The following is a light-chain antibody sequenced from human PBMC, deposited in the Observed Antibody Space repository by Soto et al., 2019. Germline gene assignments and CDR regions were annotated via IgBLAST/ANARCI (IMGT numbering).Light chain of an antibody. J-gene: IGKJ2*01. CDR1: QSINDW. CDR3: QQYKSYSA. Sequence: DIQMTQSPSTLSASVGDRVTITCRASQSINDWLAWYQQKPGKAPKILISDASTLETGVPSRFSGSGSWTEFTLTISSLQPDDFATEYCQQYKSYSAFGQGTKLEIK. V-gene: IGKV1-5*01. CDR2: DAS.